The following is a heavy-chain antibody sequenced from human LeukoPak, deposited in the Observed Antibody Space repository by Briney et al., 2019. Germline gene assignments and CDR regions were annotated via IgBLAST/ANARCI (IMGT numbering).Heavy chain of an antibody. CDR1: GYTFTGYY. D-gene: IGHD6-13*01. V-gene: IGHV1-2*02. CDR2: INPNSGGT. Sequence: ASVKVSCKASGYTFTGYYMHWVRQAPGQGLEWMGWINPNSGGTNYAQKFQGRVTMTRDTSISTAYMELSRLRSDDTAVYYCARSMGYHDAFDIWGQGTMVTVSS. J-gene: IGHJ3*02. CDR3: ARSMGYHDAFDI.